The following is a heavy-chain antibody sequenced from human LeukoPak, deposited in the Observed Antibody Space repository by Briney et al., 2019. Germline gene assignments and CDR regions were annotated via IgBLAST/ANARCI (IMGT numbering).Heavy chain of an antibody. Sequence: SGPTLVNPSETLSLTCTVSGGSISSYYWSWIRQPPEKGLEWIGYIYYSGSTNYNPSLKSRVTISGDTSKNQFSLKLSSVTAADTAVYYCARGIAVADYYFDYWGQGTLVTVSS. J-gene: IGHJ4*02. D-gene: IGHD6-19*01. V-gene: IGHV4-59*01. CDR3: ARGIAVADYYFDY. CDR2: IYYSGST. CDR1: GGSISSYY.